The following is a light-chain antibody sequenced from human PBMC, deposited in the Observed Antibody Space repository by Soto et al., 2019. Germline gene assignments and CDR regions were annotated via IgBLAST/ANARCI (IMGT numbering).Light chain of an antibody. V-gene: IGKV1-8*01. J-gene: IGKJ4*01. CDR1: QGISSY. Sequence: AIRMTQSPSSLSASTGDRVTITCRASQGISSYLAWYQQKPGKAPKLLIYAASTLQSGVPSRFSDSGSGTDFTLTISCLQSEDFATYYCQQYYSYPFFGGGTKVEIK. CDR2: AAS. CDR3: QQYYSYPF.